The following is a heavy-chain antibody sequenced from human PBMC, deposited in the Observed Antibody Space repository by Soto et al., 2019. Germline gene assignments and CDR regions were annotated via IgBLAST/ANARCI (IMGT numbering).Heavy chain of an antibody. J-gene: IGHJ6*03. CDR3: ARGYGWGSYYNYYYYYMVV. D-gene: IGHD3-10*01. V-gene: IGHV4-34*01. CDR2: INHSGST. Sequence: QVQLQQWGAGLLKPSETLSLTCAVYGGSFSGYYWSWIRQPPGQGLEWIGEINHSGSTNYNPSLKSRVTIYVDKYEHQFPLRLSSVTAAATAVYYCARGYGWGSYYNYYYYYMVVWGKGTTVTVSS. CDR1: GGSFSGYY.